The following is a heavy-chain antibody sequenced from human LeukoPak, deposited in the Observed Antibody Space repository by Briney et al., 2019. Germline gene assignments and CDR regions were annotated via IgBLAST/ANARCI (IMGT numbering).Heavy chain of an antibody. CDR3: ARDGYSSGWYNHYYYYGMDV. Sequence: SQTLSLTCAISGDSVSSNSDAWIWIRQSPSRGLEWLGRTYYRSKWYNDYAVSVKSRITINPDTSKNQFSLQLNSVTPEDTAVYYCARDGYSSGWYNHYYYYGMDVWGQGTTVTVSS. D-gene: IGHD6-19*01. CDR1: GDSVSSNSDA. J-gene: IGHJ6*02. V-gene: IGHV6-1*01. CDR2: TYYRSKWYN.